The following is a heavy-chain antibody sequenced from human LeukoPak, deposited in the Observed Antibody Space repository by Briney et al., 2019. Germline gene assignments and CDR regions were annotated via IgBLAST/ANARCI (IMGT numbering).Heavy chain of an antibody. CDR3: ARHSDFWSGYWAFDY. D-gene: IGHD3-3*01. CDR1: GITFSNYW. J-gene: IGHJ4*02. CDR2: IKQDGSEK. V-gene: IGHV3-7*01. Sequence: GGSLRLSCAASGITFSNYWMNWVRQAPGKGLEWVANIKQDGSEKYYVDSVKGRFTISRDNAKNSQYLQMNGLRAEDTAVYYCARHSDFWSGYWAFDYWGQGTLVTGSS.